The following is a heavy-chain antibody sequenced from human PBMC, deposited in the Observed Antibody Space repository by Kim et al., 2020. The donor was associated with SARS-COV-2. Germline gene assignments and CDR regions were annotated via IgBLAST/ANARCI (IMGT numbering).Heavy chain of an antibody. J-gene: IGHJ6*03. CDR3: ARGIGSNYYYYMDV. D-gene: IGHD6-13*01. Sequence: AQKFQGRVTITADESTSTAYMELSSLRSEDTAVYYCARGIGSNYYYYMDVWGKGTTVTVSS. V-gene: IGHV1-69*01.